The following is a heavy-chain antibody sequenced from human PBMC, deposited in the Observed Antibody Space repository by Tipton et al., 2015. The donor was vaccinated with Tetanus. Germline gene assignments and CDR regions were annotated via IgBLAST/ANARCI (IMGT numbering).Heavy chain of an antibody. Sequence: GLVKPSETLSLTCTVSGGSISGSEYYWGWIRQPPGKGLEWIGSIYVSGTTYYFPSLKSRVTISIDTSMNQLSLKLSSVTAADTAMYYCVRLVEMTTCFDFWGQGTLVTVSS. J-gene: IGHJ4*02. CDR3: VRLVEMTTCFDF. V-gene: IGHV4-39*01. D-gene: IGHD5-24*01. CDR2: IYVSGTT. CDR1: GGSISGSEYY.